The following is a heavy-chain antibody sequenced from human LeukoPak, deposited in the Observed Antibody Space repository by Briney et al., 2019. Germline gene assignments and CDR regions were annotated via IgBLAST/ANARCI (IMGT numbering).Heavy chain of an antibody. D-gene: IGHD3-22*01. CDR3: ARFSHYYDSSGYVFWFDP. Sequence: SETLSLTCTVSGGSISSYYWSWIRQPPGKGLERIGYIYYSGNTNYNPSLKSRVTISVDTSKNQFSLKLSSVTAADTAVYYCARFSHYYDSSGYVFWFDPWGQGTLVTVSS. V-gene: IGHV4-59*01. CDR2: IYYSGNT. J-gene: IGHJ5*02. CDR1: GGSISSYY.